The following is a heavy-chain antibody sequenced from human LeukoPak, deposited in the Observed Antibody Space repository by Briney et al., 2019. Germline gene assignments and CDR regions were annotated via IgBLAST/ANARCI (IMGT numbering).Heavy chain of an antibody. D-gene: IGHD5-24*01. Sequence: ASVKVSCKASGYTFSRYGISWVRQAPGQGLEWMGWISGYNGHTKYAQKVQGRVTMSTDTSTSTVYMELSSLRSEDTAIYYCARIRDGYNDAYDIWGQGAVVTVPS. CDR3: ARIRDGYNDAYDI. V-gene: IGHV1-18*01. CDR2: ISGYNGHT. J-gene: IGHJ3*02. CDR1: GYTFSRYG.